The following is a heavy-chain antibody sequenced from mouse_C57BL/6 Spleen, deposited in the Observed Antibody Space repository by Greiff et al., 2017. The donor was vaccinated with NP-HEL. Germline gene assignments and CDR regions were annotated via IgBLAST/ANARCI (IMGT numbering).Heavy chain of an antibody. Sequence: VHLVESGAELVRPGASVKLSCKASGYTFTDYYINWVKQRPGQGLEWIARIYPGSGNTYYNEKFKGKATLTAEKSSSTAYMQLSSLTSEDSAVYFCARWDYGRAMDYWGQGTSVTVSS. CDR2: IYPGSGNT. CDR3: ARWDYGRAMDY. CDR1: GYTFTDYY. J-gene: IGHJ4*01. V-gene: IGHV1-76*01. D-gene: IGHD1-1*01.